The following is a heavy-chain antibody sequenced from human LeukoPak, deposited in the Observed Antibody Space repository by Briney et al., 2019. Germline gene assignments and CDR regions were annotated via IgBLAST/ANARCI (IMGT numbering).Heavy chain of an antibody. Sequence: GRSLRLSCAASGFIFSRYAIHWVRQAPGKGLEWVAVFTYDGNDGYYADSVEGRFTISRDNSKNTLYLQMNGLRVEDTAVYFCARERDAFDIWGQGTMVTVSS. J-gene: IGHJ3*02. CDR2: FTYDGNDG. CDR1: GFIFSRYA. V-gene: IGHV3-30*04. CDR3: ARERDAFDI.